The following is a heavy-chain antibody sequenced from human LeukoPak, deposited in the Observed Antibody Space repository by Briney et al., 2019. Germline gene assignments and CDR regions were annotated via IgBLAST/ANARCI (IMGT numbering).Heavy chain of an antibody. J-gene: IGHJ3*02. CDR3: ARTVRGAFDI. CDR1: GGSISSYY. V-gene: IGHV4-59*01. CDR2: IYYSGST. D-gene: IGHD3-10*01. Sequence: SETLSLTCTVSGGSISSYYWIWIRQPPGKGLEWIGYIYYSGSTNYNPSLKSRVTISVDTSKNQFSLKLSSVTAAHTAVYYCARTVRGAFDIWGQGTMVTVSS.